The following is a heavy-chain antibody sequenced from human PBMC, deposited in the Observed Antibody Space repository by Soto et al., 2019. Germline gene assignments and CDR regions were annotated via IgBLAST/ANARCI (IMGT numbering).Heavy chain of an antibody. CDR2: IRSKAYGGTT. Sequence: PGGSLRLSCTASGFTFGDYAMSWFRQAPGKGLEWVGFIRSKAYGGTTEYAASVKGRFTISRDDSKSIAYLQMNSLKTEDTAVYYCTEWFGESGYYYGMDVWGQGTTVTVSS. CDR3: TEWFGESGYYYGMDV. V-gene: IGHV3-49*03. CDR1: GFTFGDYA. J-gene: IGHJ6*02. D-gene: IGHD3-10*01.